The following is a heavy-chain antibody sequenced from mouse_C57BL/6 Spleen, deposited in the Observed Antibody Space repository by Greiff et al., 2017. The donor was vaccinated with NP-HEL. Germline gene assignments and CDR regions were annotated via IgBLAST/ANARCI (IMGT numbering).Heavy chain of an antibody. D-gene: IGHD2-4*01. J-gene: IGHJ2*01. CDR3: ARRGDYDERVDY. Sequence: VQLQQPGAELVMPGASVKLSCKASGYTFTSYWMHWVKQRPGQGLEWIGEIAPSDSYTNYNQKFKGKSTLTVDKSSSTAYMQLSSLTSEDSAVYYCARRGDYDERVDYWGQGTTLTVSS. CDR1: GYTFTSYW. CDR2: IAPSDSYT. V-gene: IGHV1-69*01.